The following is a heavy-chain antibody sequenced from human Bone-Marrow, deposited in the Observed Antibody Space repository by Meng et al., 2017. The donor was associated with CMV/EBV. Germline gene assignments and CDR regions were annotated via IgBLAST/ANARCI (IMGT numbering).Heavy chain of an antibody. J-gene: IGHJ3*02. CDR1: GFTFSDYY. CDR2: ISSSGSTI. V-gene: IGHV3-11*01. CDR3: ARTYDSVWGSYRYNGGHGFDI. Sequence: GESLKISCAASGFTFSDYYMSWIRQAPGKGLEWVSYISSSGSTIYYADSVKGRFTISRDNAKNSLYLQMNSLRAEDTAVYYCARTYDSVWGSYRYNGGHGFDIWGQGTMVTVSS. D-gene: IGHD3-16*02.